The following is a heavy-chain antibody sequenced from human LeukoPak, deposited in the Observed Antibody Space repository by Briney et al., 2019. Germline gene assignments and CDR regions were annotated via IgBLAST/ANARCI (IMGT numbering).Heavy chain of an antibody. Sequence: GGSLRLSCAASGFTFSSYGMHWVRQAPGKGLEWVAVISYDGSNKYYADSVKGRFTISRDNSKNTLYLQMNSLRAEDTAVYYCAKLGSAGAFEIWGQGTIVTVSS. CDR1: GFTFSSYG. V-gene: IGHV3-30*18. CDR2: ISYDGSNK. J-gene: IGHJ3*02. D-gene: IGHD3-10*01. CDR3: AKLGSAGAFEI.